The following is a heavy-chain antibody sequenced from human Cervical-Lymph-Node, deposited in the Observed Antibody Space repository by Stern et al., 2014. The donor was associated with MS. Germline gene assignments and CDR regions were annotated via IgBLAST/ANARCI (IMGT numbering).Heavy chain of an antibody. Sequence: QLVQSGAEVKKPWSSVKVSCKASGGTFNTYPINWVRQAPGQGLEWMGGIIPIFGTANYAQRFQGRVTITADESTSTAYMELSSLRSEDTAVYFCAIPLTVTVGAMDVWGQGTTVTVSS. CDR2: IIPIFGTA. CDR3: AIPLTVTVGAMDV. D-gene: IGHD4-17*01. CDR1: GGTFNTYP. V-gene: IGHV1-69*01. J-gene: IGHJ6*02.